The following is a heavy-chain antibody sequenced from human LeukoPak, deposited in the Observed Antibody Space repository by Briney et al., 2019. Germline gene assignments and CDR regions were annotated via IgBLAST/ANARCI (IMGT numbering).Heavy chain of an antibody. V-gene: IGHV1-69*04. CDR3: ASYEWFGELERIYYYYGMDV. D-gene: IGHD3-10*01. CDR1: GGTFSSYA. Sequence: SVKVSCKASGGTFSSYAIRWVRQAPGQGLEWMGRIIPILGIAYYAQKFQGRVTITADKSTSTAYMELSSLRSEDTAVYYCASYEWFGELERIYYYYGMDVWGQGTTVTVSS. CDR2: IIPILGIA. J-gene: IGHJ6*02.